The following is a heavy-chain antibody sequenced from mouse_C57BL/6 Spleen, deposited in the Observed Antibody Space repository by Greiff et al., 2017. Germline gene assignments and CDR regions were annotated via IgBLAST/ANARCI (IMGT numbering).Heavy chain of an antibody. CDR3: ASPLYYDYPNV. J-gene: IGHJ1*03. CDR2: IHPSDSDT. CDR1: GYTFTSYW. D-gene: IGHD2-4*01. V-gene: IGHV1-74*01. Sequence: QVQLQQPGAELVKPGASVKVSCKASGYTFTSYWMHWVKQRPGQGLEWIGRIHPSDSDTNYNQKFKGKATLTVDKSSSTAYMQLSRLTSEDSAVYYCASPLYYDYPNVWGTGTTVTVSS.